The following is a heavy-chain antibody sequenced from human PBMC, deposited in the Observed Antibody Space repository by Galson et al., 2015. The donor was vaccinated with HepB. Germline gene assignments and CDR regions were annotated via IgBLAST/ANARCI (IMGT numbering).Heavy chain of an antibody. CDR2: INPSGGGT. Sequence: SVKVSCKASGYTFTNYQMHWVRRAPGQGLEWMGIINPSGGGTVYAQKFQGRLTMTRDTSTSTVFMDLSGLGSEDTAVYYCARVGSSPHWYSDLWGRGTLVTVSS. D-gene: IGHD6-13*01. CDR3: ARVGSSPHWYSDL. J-gene: IGHJ2*01. CDR1: GYTFTNYQ. V-gene: IGHV1-46*03.